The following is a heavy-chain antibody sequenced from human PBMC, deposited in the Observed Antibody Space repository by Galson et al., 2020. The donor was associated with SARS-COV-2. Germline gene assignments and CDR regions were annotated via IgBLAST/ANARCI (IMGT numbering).Heavy chain of an antibody. D-gene: IGHD6-13*01. V-gene: IGHV3-9*01. CDR1: GFTFDTYA. J-gene: IGHJ6*02. CDR3: AKDIGSSSQQRYYYYGMDV. Sequence: GGSLRLSCAASGFTFDTYAMHWVRQAPGKGLEWVSGISWNSGSIGYADSVKGRFTISRDNAKNSLYLQMNSLRAEDTALYYCAKDIGSSSQQRYYYYGMDVWGQGTKVTVS. CDR2: ISWNSGSI.